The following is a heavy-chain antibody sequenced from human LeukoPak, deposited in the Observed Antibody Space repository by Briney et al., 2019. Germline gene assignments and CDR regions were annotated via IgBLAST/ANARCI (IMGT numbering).Heavy chain of an antibody. Sequence: GGSLRLSCAASGFTFNNAWMSWVRQAPGKGLEWVGRIKSKTNGGTTDYAAPVKGRFTISRDDSKNTLYLQMNSLKTEDTAVYYCTTCLLAYSFDYWGQGTLVTVSP. V-gene: IGHV3-15*01. D-gene: IGHD2-15*01. CDR3: TTCLLAYSFDY. CDR2: IKSKTNGGTT. J-gene: IGHJ4*02. CDR1: GFTFNNAW.